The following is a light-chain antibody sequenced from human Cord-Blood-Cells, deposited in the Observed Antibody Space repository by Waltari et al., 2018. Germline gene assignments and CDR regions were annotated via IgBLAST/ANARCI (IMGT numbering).Light chain of an antibody. J-gene: IGKJ1*01. CDR1: QSVSSN. CDR2: GAS. V-gene: IGKV3-15*01. CDR3: QQYNNWPPWT. Sequence: DIVITQSPATLSVSPWERATLSCRASQSVSSNLAWYQQKPGQAPRLLIYGASTRATGIPARFSGSGSGTEFTLTISSLQSEDFAVYYCQQYNNWPPWTFGQGTKVEIK.